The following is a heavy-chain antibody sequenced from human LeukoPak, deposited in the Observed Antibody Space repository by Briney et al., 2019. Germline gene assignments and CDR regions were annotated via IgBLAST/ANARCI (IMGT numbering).Heavy chain of an antibody. J-gene: IGHJ4*02. CDR2: IKQDGSEK. CDR3: ARDPYYYDSSGFFDY. D-gene: IGHD3-22*01. V-gene: IGHV3-7*01. Sequence: GGSLRLSCAASGFTSSSHWMSWVRQAPGKGLEWVANIKQDGSEKYYVDSVKGRFTISRDNAKNSLYLQMNSLRAEDTAVYYCARDPYYYDSSGFFDYWGQGTLVTVSS. CDR1: GFTSSSHW.